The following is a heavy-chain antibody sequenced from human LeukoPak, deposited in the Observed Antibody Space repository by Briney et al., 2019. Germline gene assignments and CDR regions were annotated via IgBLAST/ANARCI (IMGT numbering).Heavy chain of an antibody. Sequence: GASVRLSCKASGFTFTSYYMHWVRQAPGQGLEWVGLINPSGGSRSYAQKFQGRVTMTRDTSTSTVYMELSSLRSEDTAVYYCARQLRSPRRWFDPWGQGTLVTVSS. CDR1: GFTFTSYY. D-gene: IGHD3-3*01. CDR2: INPSGGSR. J-gene: IGHJ5*02. V-gene: IGHV1-46*01. CDR3: ARQLRSPRRWFDP.